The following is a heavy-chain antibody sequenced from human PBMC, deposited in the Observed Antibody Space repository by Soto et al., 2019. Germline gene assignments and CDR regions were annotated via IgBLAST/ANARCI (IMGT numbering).Heavy chain of an antibody. CDR1: GGSVSSGSYY. Sequence: QVQLQESGPGLVKPSETLSLTCTVSGGSVSSGSYYWSWIRQPPGKGLEWIGYIYYSGSTNYNPSLQSRVTKSVDTSKDQFSLKLSSGNAADTGVYYCARRWHPRDAFDIWGQGTMVTVSS. V-gene: IGHV4-61*01. D-gene: IGHD2-15*01. CDR2: IYYSGST. J-gene: IGHJ3*02. CDR3: ARRWHPRDAFDI.